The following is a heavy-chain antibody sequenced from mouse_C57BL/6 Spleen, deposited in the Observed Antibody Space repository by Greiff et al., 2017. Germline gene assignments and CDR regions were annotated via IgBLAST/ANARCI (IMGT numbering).Heavy chain of an antibody. CDR3: ARYPYYYGSSYYAMDY. CDR1: GYAFSSSW. CDR2: IYPGDGDT. Sequence: VKLMESGPELVKPGASVKISCKASGYAFSSSWMNWVKQRPGTGLEWIGRIYPGDGDTNYNGKFKGKATLTADKSSSTAYMQLSSLTSEDSAVYFCARYPYYYGSSYYAMDYWGQGTSVTVSS. J-gene: IGHJ4*01. D-gene: IGHD1-1*01. V-gene: IGHV1-82*01.